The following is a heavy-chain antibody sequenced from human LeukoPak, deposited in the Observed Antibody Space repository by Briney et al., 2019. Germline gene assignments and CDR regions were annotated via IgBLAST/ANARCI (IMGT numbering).Heavy chain of an antibody. CDR2: IFYTGST. CDR3: ARPSGYSGYDYGY. Sequence: SETLSLTCTVSGGSIRSSGYYWDWIRQPPGKGLEWVGGIFYTGSTYYNPSLKSRVTISVDTSKNHFSLKVSSVTAADTAVYYCARPSGYSGYDYGYWGQGTLVTVSS. D-gene: IGHD5-12*01. CDR1: GGSIRSSGYY. J-gene: IGHJ4*02. V-gene: IGHV4-39*02.